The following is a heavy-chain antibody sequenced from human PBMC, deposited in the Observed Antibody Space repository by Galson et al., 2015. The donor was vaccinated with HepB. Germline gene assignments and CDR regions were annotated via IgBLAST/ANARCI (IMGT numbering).Heavy chain of an antibody. CDR2: IVVGCGNT. J-gene: IGHJ4*02. CDR1: GFTFTSSA. V-gene: IGHV1-58*01. Sequence: SVKVSCKASGFTFTSSAVQWVRQARGQRLEWIGWIVVGCGNTNYAQKFQERVTITRDMSTSTAYMELSSLRFEDTAVYYCAAGLWLASFDYWGQGTLVTVSS. D-gene: IGHD6-19*01. CDR3: AAGLWLASFDY.